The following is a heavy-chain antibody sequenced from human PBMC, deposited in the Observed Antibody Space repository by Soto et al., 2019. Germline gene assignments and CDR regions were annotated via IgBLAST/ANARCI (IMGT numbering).Heavy chain of an antibody. V-gene: IGHV3-30*03. D-gene: IGHD3-22*01. CDR2: VSFDGLSK. CDR1: GFTFRKYG. CDR3: ARDHHYLDTSGYPQH. J-gene: IGHJ1*01. Sequence: GGSLRLSXAAPGFTFRKYGLHWVRQAPGKGLEWVAVVSFDGLSKYYGDSVEGRFTISRDNSKNRLFLQMNSLRVDDTAVYYCARDHHYLDTSGYPQHWGQGTLVTVSS.